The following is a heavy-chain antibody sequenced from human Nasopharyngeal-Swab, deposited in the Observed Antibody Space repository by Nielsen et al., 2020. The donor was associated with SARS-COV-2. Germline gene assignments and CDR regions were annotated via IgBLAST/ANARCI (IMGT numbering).Heavy chain of an antibody. D-gene: IGHD3-9*01. V-gene: IGHV3-11*01. CDR3: ARDLPGYDILTGYYRAYYFDY. CDR2: ISSSGSTI. J-gene: IGHJ4*02. CDR1: GFTFSDYY. Sequence: GESLKISCAASGFTFSDYYMSWIRQAPGKGLEWVSYISSSGSTIYYADSVKGRFTISRDNAKNSLYLQMNSLRAEDTAVYHCARDLPGYDILTGYYRAYYFDYWGQGTLVTVSS.